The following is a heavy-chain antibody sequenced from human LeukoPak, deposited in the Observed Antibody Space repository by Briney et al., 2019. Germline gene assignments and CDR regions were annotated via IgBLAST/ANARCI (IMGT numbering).Heavy chain of an antibody. Sequence: ASVEVSCKASGYTFTDHYIHWVRQAPGQGLEWMGWINPNSGGTKYAQKFQGRVTMTRDTSTSTAYMELSRLRSDDTAIYYCARVNTVVSWFDPWGQGTLVTVSS. V-gene: IGHV1-2*02. CDR3: ARVNTVVSWFDP. D-gene: IGHD2-2*02. CDR2: INPNSGGT. CDR1: GYTFTDHY. J-gene: IGHJ5*02.